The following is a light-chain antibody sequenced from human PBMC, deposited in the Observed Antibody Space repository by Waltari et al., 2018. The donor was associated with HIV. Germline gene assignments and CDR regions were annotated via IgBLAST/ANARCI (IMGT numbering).Light chain of an antibody. V-gene: IGLV2-14*01. CDR1: SSDIAYSDY. CDR3: SSYTRRGTVV. Sequence: SALTQPASVSGSPGQSIVLPCTGSSSDIAYSDYVPWYQQYPGQAPKALIYEVTSRPSGTSSRFSGSKSATTAFLAISKLQTDDEADYFCSSYTRRGTVVFGGGTRLTVL. CDR2: EVT. J-gene: IGLJ2*01.